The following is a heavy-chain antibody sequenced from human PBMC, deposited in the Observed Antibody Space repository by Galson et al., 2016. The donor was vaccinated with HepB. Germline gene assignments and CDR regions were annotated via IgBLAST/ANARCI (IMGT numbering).Heavy chain of an antibody. CDR2: ISTSDDNI. CDR3: ARGAVSHY. V-gene: IGHV1-18*01. D-gene: IGHD6-19*01. Sequence: SVKVSCKASGYTFTTYGVTWVRQAPGQGLEWVGWISTSDDNIQYSQKLQGRVTMTTDTSTTTACMELRSLRSDDTAVYYCARGAVSHYWGQGTLVTVSS. CDR1: GYTFTTYG. J-gene: IGHJ4*02.